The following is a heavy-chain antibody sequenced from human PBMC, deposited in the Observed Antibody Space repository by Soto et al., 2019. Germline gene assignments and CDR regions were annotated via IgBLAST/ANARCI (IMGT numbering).Heavy chain of an antibody. CDR2: IVPLLGTA. CDR1: GGTFSTSG. Sequence: QVHLVQSGAEVKKPGSSVKVSCKASGGTFSTSGISWVRQAPGQGLEWVGRIVPLLGTANYAQRFQGRVTITADESTSTAYMELSSLRSEDTAGYYGAREYSSGWSGYWGQGTLVAVSS. V-gene: IGHV1-69*01. D-gene: IGHD6-19*01. J-gene: IGHJ4*02. CDR3: AREYSSGWSGY.